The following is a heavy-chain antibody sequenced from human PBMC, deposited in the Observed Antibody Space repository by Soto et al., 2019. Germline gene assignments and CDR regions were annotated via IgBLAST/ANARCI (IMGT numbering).Heavy chain of an antibody. CDR1: GYSFTSYW. D-gene: IGHD3-22*01. CDR3: ARQIYDSDTGPNFQYSFDS. CDR2: IDPSDSYT. J-gene: IGHJ4*02. Sequence: GESLKISCKGSGYSFTSYWISWVRQMPGKGLEWMGRIDPSDSYTNYSPSFQGHVTISATKSITTVFLQWSSLRASDTAMYYCARQIYDSDTGPNFQYSFDSWGQGTPVTVSS. V-gene: IGHV5-10-1*01.